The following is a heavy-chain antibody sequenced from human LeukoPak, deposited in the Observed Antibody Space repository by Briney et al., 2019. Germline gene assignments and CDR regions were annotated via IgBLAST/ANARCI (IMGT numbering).Heavy chain of an antibody. V-gene: IGHV3-23*01. CDR2: ISGSGGST. J-gene: IGHJ4*02. CDR3: AKTFRGYSYGSPNFDY. CDR1: GFTFSSYA. D-gene: IGHD5-18*01. Sequence: GGSLRLSCAASGFTFSSYAMSWVRQAPGKGLEWVSAISGSGGSTYYADSVKGRFTISRDNSKNTLYLQMNSLRAEDTAVYYCAKTFRGYSYGSPNFDYWGQETLVTVSS.